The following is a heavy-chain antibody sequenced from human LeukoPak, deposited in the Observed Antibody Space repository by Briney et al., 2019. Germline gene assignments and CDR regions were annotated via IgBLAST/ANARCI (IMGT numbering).Heavy chain of an antibody. CDR3: ARLGGWLQYNWFDP. CDR1: GGSISSYY. CDR2: IYYSGST. Sequence: SSETLSLTCTVSGGSISSYYWSWIRQPPGKGLEWIGYIYYSGSTNYNPSLKSRVAISVDTSKNQFSLKLSSVTAADTAVYYCARLGGWLQYNWFDPWGQGTPVTVSS. J-gene: IGHJ5*02. V-gene: IGHV4-59*08. D-gene: IGHD5-24*01.